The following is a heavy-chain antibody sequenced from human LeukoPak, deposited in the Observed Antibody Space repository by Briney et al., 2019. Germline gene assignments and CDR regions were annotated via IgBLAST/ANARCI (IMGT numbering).Heavy chain of an antibody. J-gene: IGHJ4*02. CDR1: DGSFSGYY. Sequence: SETLSLTCAVYDGSFSGYYWTWIRQPPGKGLEWIGEINHSGSTNYNPSLKSRVTISVDTSKNQFSLKLTSVTPADTAVYYCARVHGYYDILTGYYRYYFDYWGQGTLVTVSS. CDR3: ARVHGYYDILTGYYRYYFDY. D-gene: IGHD3-9*01. V-gene: IGHV4-34*01. CDR2: INHSGST.